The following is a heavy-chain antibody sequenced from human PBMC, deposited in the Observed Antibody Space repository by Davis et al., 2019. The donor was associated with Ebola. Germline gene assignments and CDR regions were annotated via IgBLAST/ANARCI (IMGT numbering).Heavy chain of an antibody. J-gene: IGHJ4*02. CDR3: ARDWQQLGTGLDY. D-gene: IGHD6-13*01. Sequence: GESLKISCAASGFTFSSYGMHWVRQAPGKGLEWVAVIWYDGSNKYYADSVKGRFTISRDNSKKTLYLQMNSLRAEDTAVYYCARDWQQLGTGLDYWGQGTLVTVSS. CDR1: GFTFSSYG. V-gene: IGHV3-33*01. CDR2: IWYDGSNK.